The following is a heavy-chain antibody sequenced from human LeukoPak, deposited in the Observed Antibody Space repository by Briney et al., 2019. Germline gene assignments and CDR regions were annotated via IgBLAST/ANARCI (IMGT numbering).Heavy chain of an antibody. Sequence: SETLSLTCSLSGVSIRSRSYYWSWIRQPPGKGLEWIGYIYYSGTTNYNPSLKSRVTISVDTSKKKISLKLSSVTAADTAVYYCARGRYGTISRGWFDPWGQGTLVTVSS. CDR1: GVSIRSRSYY. D-gene: IGHD1-14*01. CDR2: IYYSGTT. V-gene: IGHV4-61*01. CDR3: ARGRYGTISRGWFDP. J-gene: IGHJ5*02.